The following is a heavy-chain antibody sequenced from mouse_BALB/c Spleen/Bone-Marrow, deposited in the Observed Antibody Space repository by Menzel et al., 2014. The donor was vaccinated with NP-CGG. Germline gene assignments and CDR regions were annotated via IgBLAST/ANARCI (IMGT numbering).Heavy chain of an antibody. J-gene: IGHJ3*01. CDR2: IGTYYGDA. CDR1: GYTFTDYA. Sequence: VMLVESGAELVRPGVSVKISCKGSGYTFTDYAMRWVKQSHAKSLEWIGVIGTYYGDATYNQKFKTKATMTVDKSSSTAYMELARLTSEDSALYYCAREGPWFAFWGQGTLVTVSA. CDR3: AREGPWFAF. V-gene: IGHV1S137*01.